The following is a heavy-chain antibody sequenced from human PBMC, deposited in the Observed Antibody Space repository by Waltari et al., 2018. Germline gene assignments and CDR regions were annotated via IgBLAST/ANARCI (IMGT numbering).Heavy chain of an antibody. CDR2: INPSGGST. Sequence: QVQLVQSGAEVKKPGASVKVSCKASGYTFTSYYMHWVRQAPGQGLEWMGIINPSGGSTSYAQKFQCRVTMTRDTSTSTVYMELSSLRSEDTAVYYCAREPGRIAVARGAFDIWGQGTMVTVSS. D-gene: IGHD6-19*01. CDR3: AREPGRIAVARGAFDI. J-gene: IGHJ3*02. CDR1: GYTFTSYY. V-gene: IGHV1-46*01.